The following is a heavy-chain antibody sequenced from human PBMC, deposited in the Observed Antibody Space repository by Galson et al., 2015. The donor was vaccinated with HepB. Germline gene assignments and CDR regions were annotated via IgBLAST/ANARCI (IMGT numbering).Heavy chain of an antibody. V-gene: IGHV6-1*01. D-gene: IGHD6-13*01. CDR3: ARGRGSSSWYHYFDY. CDR2: TYYRSKWYN. Sequence: CAISGDSVSSNSAAWNWIRQSPSRGLEWLGRTYYRSKWYNDYAVSVKSRITINPDTSKNQFSLQLNSVTPEDTAVYYCARGRGSSSWYHYFDYWGQGTLVTVSP. J-gene: IGHJ4*02. CDR1: GDSVSSNSAA.